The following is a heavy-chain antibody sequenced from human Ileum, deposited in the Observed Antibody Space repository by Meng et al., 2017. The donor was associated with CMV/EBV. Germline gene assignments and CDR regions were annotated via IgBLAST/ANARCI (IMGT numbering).Heavy chain of an antibody. Sequence: GESLKISCAASGFTFSDYYMSWIRQAPGKGLEWVSYISSSGSTIYYADSVKGRFTISRDNAKNSLYLQMNSLGVDDTALYYCVRVGDGRASGNFDSWGQGTLVTVSS. CDR1: GFTFSDYY. D-gene: IGHD2-21*01. V-gene: IGHV3-11*04. J-gene: IGHJ4*02. CDR3: VRVGDGRASGNFDS. CDR2: ISSSGSTI.